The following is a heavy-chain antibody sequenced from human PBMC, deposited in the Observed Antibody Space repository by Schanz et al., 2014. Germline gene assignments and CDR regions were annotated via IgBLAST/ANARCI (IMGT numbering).Heavy chain of an antibody. V-gene: IGHV3-23*04. CDR3: ARKMKLGVYGGKGHDSLDI. J-gene: IGHJ3*02. Sequence: EVQLVQSGGGLVQPGGSLRLSCAASGFTFSAYAMTWVRQIPGKGLEWVSAISASGGTTYYADSVKGRFTISRDNSKNTVYIQMNSLRAEDTAVYYCARKMKLGVYGGKGHDSLDIWGQGTMVTVSS. CDR2: ISASGGTT. CDR1: GFTFSAYA. D-gene: IGHD4-17*01.